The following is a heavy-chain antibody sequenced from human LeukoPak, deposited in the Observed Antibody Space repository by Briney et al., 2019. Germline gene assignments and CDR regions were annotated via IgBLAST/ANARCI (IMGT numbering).Heavy chain of an antibody. J-gene: IGHJ4*02. Sequence: ERSLRLSCAASGFTFSSYSMNWVRQAPGKGLEWVSSISSSSSYIYYADSVKGRFTISRDNAKNSLYLQMNSLRAEDTAVYYCAFIAVAGTFDYWGQGTLVTVSS. CDR2: ISSSSSYI. V-gene: IGHV3-21*01. CDR3: AFIAVAGTFDY. CDR1: GFTFSSYS. D-gene: IGHD6-19*01.